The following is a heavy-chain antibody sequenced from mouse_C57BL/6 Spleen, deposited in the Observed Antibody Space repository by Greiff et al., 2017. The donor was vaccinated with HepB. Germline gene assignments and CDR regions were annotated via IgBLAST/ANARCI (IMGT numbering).Heavy chain of an antibody. CDR1: GYTFTSYG. D-gene: IGHD1-1*01. J-gene: IGHJ2*01. CDR2: IYPRSGNT. Sequence: QVQLQQSGAELARPGASVKLSCKASGYTFTSYGISWVKQRTGQGLEWIGEIYPRSGNTYYNEKFKGKATLTADKSSSTAYMELRSLTSEDSAVYFCARSAYYSDVPYYFDYWGQGTTLTVSS. V-gene: IGHV1-81*01. CDR3: ARSAYYSDVPYYFDY.